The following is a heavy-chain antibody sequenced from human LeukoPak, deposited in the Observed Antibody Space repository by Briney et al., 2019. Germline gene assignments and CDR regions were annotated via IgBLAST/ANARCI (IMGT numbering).Heavy chain of an antibody. CDR1: GFILSDYG. V-gene: IGHV3-30*18. CDR2: MSYDGGNK. CDR3: AKVGRNYGDYNGWFDP. D-gene: IGHD4-17*01. J-gene: IGHJ5*02. Sequence: GRPLRPSCAASGFILSDYGMHWVRQAPGKGLDWVAFMSYDGGNKYYADSVKGRFTISRDNSKNTLYLQMNTLRAEDTAVYYCAKVGRNYGDYNGWFDPWGQGTLVTVSS.